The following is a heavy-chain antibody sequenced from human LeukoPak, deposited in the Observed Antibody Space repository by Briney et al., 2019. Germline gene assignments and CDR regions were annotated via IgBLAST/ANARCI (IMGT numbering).Heavy chain of an antibody. D-gene: IGHD3-10*01. V-gene: IGHV1-69*13. CDR3: AREYGSGSYFPYFDY. CDR2: IIPIFGTA. Sequence: SVKVSCKASGGTFSSYAISWVRQAPGQGLEWMGGIIPIFGTANYAQRFQGRVTITADESTSTAYMELSSLRSEDTAVYYCAREYGSGSYFPYFDYWGQGTLVTVSS. J-gene: IGHJ4*02. CDR1: GGTFSSYA.